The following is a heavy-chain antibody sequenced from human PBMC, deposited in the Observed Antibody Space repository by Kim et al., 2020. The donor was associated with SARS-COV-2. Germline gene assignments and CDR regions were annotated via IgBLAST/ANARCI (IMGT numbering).Heavy chain of an antibody. Sequence: ASVKVSCKASGYTFTSYGISWVRQAPGQGLEWMGWISAYNGNTNYAQKLQGRVTMTTDTSTSTAYMELRSLRSDDTAVYYCARDKGYGSGSPPSYYYYYYKEVWGKVTTGTVSS. CDR3: ARDKGYGSGSPPSYYYYYYKEV. CDR2: ISAYNGNT. J-gene: IGHJ6*03. D-gene: IGHD3-10*01. V-gene: IGHV1-18*01. CDR1: GYTFTSYG.